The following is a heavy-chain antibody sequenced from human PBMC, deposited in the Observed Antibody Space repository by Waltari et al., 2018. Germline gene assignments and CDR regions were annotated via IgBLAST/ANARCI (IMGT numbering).Heavy chain of an antibody. CDR3: ARGETAVLDY. D-gene: IGHD6-6*01. Sequence: EVQLVESGGGLIQPGGSLRLSCAASGFNINYNYMTWVRQAPGKGLVWVSVIYSGGRTDYPLAMKGRVTISRDTYKNLVFLEMKSLRAEDTAVYYCARGETAVLDYWGHGTLVTVSS. CDR1: GFNINYNY. J-gene: IGHJ4*01. V-gene: IGHV3-53*01. CDR2: IYSGGRT.